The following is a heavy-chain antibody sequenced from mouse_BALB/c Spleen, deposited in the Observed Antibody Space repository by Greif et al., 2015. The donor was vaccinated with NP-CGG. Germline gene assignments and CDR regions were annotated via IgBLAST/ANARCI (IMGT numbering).Heavy chain of an antibody. CDR1: GYSFTSYW. J-gene: IGHJ3*01. V-gene: IGHV1-5*01. D-gene: IGHD4-1*01. CDR3: TRSELGRGRFAY. Sequence: VHVKQSGTVLARPGASVKMSCKASGYSFTSYWMHWVKQRPGQGLEWIGAIYPGNSDTSYNQKFKGKAKLTAVTSASTAYMELSSLTNEDSAVYYCTRSELGRGRFAYWGQGTLVTVSA. CDR2: IYPGNSDT.